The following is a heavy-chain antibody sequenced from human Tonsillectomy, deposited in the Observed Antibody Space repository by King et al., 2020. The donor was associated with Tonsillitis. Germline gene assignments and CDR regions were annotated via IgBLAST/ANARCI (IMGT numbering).Heavy chain of an antibody. CDR1: GCTFSTYA. CDR2: ISTSGGST. CDR3: AKSLRGGLTVAGTIDY. D-gene: IGHD6-19*01. J-gene: IGHJ4*02. V-gene: IGHV3-23*04. Sequence: VQLVESGGGLVQPGGSLRLSCAASGCTFSTYAMSWVRQAPGKGLEWVSGISTSGGSTFYAVAVKGRFTISRDNSKNTLDLQMNSLRAEDTAVYYCAKSLRGGLTVAGTIDYWGQGTLVTVSS.